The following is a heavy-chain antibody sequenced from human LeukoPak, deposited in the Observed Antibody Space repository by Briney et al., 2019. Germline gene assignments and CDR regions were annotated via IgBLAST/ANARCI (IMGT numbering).Heavy chain of an antibody. Sequence: SETLSLTCAVYGGSFSGYYWSWIRQPPGRGLEWIGEINHSGSTNYNPSLKSRVTISVDTSKNQFSLKLSSVTAADTAVYYCAKNSELIDYWGQGTLVTVSS. CDR1: GGSFSGYY. J-gene: IGHJ4*02. V-gene: IGHV4-34*01. D-gene: IGHD1-7*01. CDR3: AKNSELIDY. CDR2: INHSGST.